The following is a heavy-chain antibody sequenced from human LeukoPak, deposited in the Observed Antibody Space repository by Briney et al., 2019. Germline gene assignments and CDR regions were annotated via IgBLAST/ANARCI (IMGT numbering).Heavy chain of an antibody. Sequence: PSETLSLTCIVSGYSISSGYYWGWIRQPPGKGLEWIGNIHHSGSTYYNPSLKSRVTISVDTSKNQLSLKLSSVTAADTAVYYCARVAAGIGFFQHWGQGALVTVFS. CDR3: ARVAAGIGFFQH. D-gene: IGHD6-13*01. CDR2: IHHSGST. V-gene: IGHV4-38-2*02. J-gene: IGHJ1*01. CDR1: GYSISSGYY.